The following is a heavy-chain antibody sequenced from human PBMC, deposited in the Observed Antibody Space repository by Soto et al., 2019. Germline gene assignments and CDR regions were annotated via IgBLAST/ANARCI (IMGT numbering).Heavy chain of an antibody. CDR3: AREDSPGAFDI. V-gene: IGHV3-30*03. D-gene: IGHD4-4*01. Sequence: GGSLRLSCAASGFTFTSHAMHWVRQTPGKGLEWVAAISYDEIDKKYASSVKGRFTISRDNAKNSLYLQMNSLRAEDTAVYYCAREDSPGAFDIWGQGTMVTVSS. CDR1: GFTFTSHA. J-gene: IGHJ3*02. CDR2: ISYDEIDK.